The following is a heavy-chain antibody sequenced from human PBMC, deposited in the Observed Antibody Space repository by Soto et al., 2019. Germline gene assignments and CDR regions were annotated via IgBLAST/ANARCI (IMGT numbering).Heavy chain of an antibody. Sequence: QVQLVQSGAEVKKPGSSVKVSCKASGGTFSSYAISWVRQAPGQGLEWMGGIIPIFGTADYAQKFQGRVTINADESTSTGNMELSSLRSKDTAVYYWASHYDSSGYCYRGLDYWGQGTLVTVSS. D-gene: IGHD3-22*01. CDR2: IIPIFGTA. V-gene: IGHV1-69*12. CDR3: ASHYDSSGYCYRGLDY. J-gene: IGHJ4*02. CDR1: GGTFSSYA.